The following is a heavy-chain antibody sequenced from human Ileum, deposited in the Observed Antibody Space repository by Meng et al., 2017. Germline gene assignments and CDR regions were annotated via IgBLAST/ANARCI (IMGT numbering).Heavy chain of an antibody. Sequence: QVYLVESGGGVVQPGRSLRLSGAASGFTFSSYAVHWVRQAPGKGLEWVAVISFDGSNKYYIDSVKGRFTISRDNSKNTVFLQMGSLRAEDTALYYCARGLPYYDSTDYYRLDYWGQGTLVTVSS. CDR2: ISFDGSNK. V-gene: IGHV3-30-3*01. CDR3: ARGLPYYDSTDYYRLDY. J-gene: IGHJ4*02. CDR1: GFTFSSYA. D-gene: IGHD3-22*01.